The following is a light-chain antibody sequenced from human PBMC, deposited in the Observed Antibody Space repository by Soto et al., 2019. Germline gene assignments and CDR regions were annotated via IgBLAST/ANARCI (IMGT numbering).Light chain of an antibody. CDR3: QQANSFPST. Sequence: DTQMTQSPSSVSASVGDRVTVTCRASQGINSWLVWYQQKPGKAPKLLIYGASSLQSGVPSRFSGSGSGTDFTLTISILQPEDVATYYCQQANSFPSTFGGGTRVEIK. J-gene: IGKJ4*01. V-gene: IGKV1D-12*01. CDR2: GAS. CDR1: QGINSW.